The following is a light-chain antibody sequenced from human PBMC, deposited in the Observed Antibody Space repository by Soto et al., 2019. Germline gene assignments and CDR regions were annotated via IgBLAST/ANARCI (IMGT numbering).Light chain of an antibody. Sequence: EIVMTQSPATLSVSPGERATLSCRASQSVSRNLAWYQQKPGQAPRLLIYGASTRATGIPARFSGSGSGTEFTLTISSLQSEDFAVYYCHQYDNWPKTFGQGTRLEI. J-gene: IGKJ5*01. CDR3: HQYDNWPKT. CDR1: QSVSRN. V-gene: IGKV3-15*01. CDR2: GAS.